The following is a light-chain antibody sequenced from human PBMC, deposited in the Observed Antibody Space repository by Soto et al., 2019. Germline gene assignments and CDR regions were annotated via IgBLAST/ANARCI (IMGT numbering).Light chain of an antibody. CDR1: QSLLHSNGYNY. J-gene: IGKJ1*01. CDR3: MQALQSPRT. Sequence: IVMTQSPLSLPVTPLEPASISCRSSQSLLHSNGYNYLDWYLQKPGQSPQLLIYMGSNRGSGGLYRCCGWGAGRDFTLKVSRVEAEDVGVYFCMQALQSPRTFGQGTKV. CDR2: MGS. V-gene: IGKV2-28*01.